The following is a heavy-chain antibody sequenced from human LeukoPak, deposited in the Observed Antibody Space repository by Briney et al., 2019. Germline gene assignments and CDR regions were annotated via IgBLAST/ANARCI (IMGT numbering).Heavy chain of an antibody. Sequence: ASVKVSCKTSGYPFSDYYIHWIRQASGQGLESMGWINPKNGDTKYAQRSQGRLTITMDTSIDTVYMELRSLRSDDTAVYYCARLSALWGQGTLVTVSS. J-gene: IGHJ4*02. CDR2: INPKNGDT. V-gene: IGHV1-2*02. CDR3: ARLSAL. CDR1: GYPFSDYY.